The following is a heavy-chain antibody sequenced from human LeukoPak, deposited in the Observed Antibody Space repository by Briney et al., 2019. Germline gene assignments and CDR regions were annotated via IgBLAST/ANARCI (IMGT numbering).Heavy chain of an antibody. Sequence: ASVKVSCKASENTFTNYYIHWVRQAPGQGLEWMGWINPNSGGTQYSQKFQGRVTLTRDTSITTGYMELSGLTSDDTAVYYCASLSYYDLSGYFYWGQGTLVTVSS. J-gene: IGHJ4*02. CDR2: INPNSGGT. V-gene: IGHV1-2*02. D-gene: IGHD3-22*01. CDR1: ENTFTNYY. CDR3: ASLSYYDLSGYFY.